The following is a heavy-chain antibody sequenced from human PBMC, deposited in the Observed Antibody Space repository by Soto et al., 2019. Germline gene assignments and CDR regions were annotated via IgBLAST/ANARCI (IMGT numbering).Heavy chain of an antibody. CDR2: IIPILGIA. Sequence: QVQLVQSGAEVKKPGSSVKVSCKASGGTFSSYTISWVRQAPGQGLEWMGRIIPILGIANYAQKFQGRVTITAEKSTTTANRELSSLRSGGRAVYYGAREETTVVTGGWSAPWGQGTLFTVSS. CDR3: AREETTVVTGGWSAP. J-gene: IGHJ5*02. CDR1: GGTFSSYT. V-gene: IGHV1-69*08. D-gene: IGHD2-15*01.